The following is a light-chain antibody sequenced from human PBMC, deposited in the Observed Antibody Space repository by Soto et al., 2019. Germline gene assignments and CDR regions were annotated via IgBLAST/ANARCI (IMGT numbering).Light chain of an antibody. V-gene: IGKV1-33*01. J-gene: IGKJ3*01. CDR3: QQYDNLPLT. CDR2: DAS. Sequence: DIQMTQSPSSLSASVGDRVTITCQASQDISNYLNWYQQKPGKAPKLLIYDASNSETGVPSRFSGSGSGTDFTFTISSLQPEDIATYYCQQYDNLPLTFGPGTKVDIK. CDR1: QDISNY.